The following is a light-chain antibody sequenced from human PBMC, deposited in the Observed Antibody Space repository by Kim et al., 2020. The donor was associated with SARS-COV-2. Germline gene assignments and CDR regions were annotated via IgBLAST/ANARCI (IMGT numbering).Light chain of an antibody. CDR1: SSDVGGYTS. V-gene: IGLV2-14*03. Sequence: GQSITISCTGSSSDVGGYTSVSWYQQHPGKAPKLMIYGVTKRPSGVSNRFSGSKSGDTASLTISGLQAEDEADYYCTSYTRSITYVFGTGTKVTVL. CDR2: GVT. J-gene: IGLJ1*01. CDR3: TSYTRSITYV.